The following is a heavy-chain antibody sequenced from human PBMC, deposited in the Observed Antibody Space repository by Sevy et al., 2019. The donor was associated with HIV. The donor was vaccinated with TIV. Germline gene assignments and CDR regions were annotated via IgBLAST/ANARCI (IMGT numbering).Heavy chain of an antibody. Sequence: ASVKVSCKASGYTFTSYGISWVRQAPGQGLEWMGWISAYNGNTNYAQKLQGRVTMTTDKSTSTAYMELRSLRSDDTAVYYCARVGPFMQQLVSDYWGQGTLVTVSS. CDR1: GYTFTSYG. CDR3: ARVGPFMQQLVSDY. J-gene: IGHJ4*02. CDR2: ISAYNGNT. D-gene: IGHD6-13*01. V-gene: IGHV1-18*01.